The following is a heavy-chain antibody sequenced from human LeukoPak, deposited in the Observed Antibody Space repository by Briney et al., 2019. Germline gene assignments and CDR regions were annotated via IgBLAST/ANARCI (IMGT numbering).Heavy chain of an antibody. V-gene: IGHV3-53*01. Sequence: PGGSLGLSFDAPGFPVISNYMSRVRQAQGKGLEGVQVIYSGGSTYYADTVQGRFTICRDNSKNTLHLQMNSLRAEDTAVYYCARGIAAAGSYYFDYWGQGTLVTVSS. J-gene: IGHJ4*02. D-gene: IGHD6-13*01. CDR3: ARGIAAAGSYYFDY. CDR2: IYSGGST. CDR1: GFPVISNY.